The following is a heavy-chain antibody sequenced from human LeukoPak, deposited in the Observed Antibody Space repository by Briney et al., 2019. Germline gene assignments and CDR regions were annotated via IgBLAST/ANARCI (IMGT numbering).Heavy chain of an antibody. V-gene: IGHV4-34*01. Sequence: SETLSLTCAVYGGSISGYYWSWIRQPPGKGLEWIGEINHSGSTNYNPSLKSRVTISVDTSKNQFSLKLSSVTAADTAVYYCASLWFGEYYMDVWGKGTTVTVSS. CDR2: INHSGST. J-gene: IGHJ6*03. D-gene: IGHD3-10*01. CDR3: ASLWFGEYYMDV. CDR1: GGSISGYY.